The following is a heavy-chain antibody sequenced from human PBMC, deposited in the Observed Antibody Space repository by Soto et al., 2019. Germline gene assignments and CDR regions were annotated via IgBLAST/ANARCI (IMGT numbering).Heavy chain of an antibody. D-gene: IGHD3-3*01. J-gene: IGHJ4*02. V-gene: IGHV1-18*01. CDR1: GYTFTSYG. CDR3: ARVGDFGFWSGYGLQYYFDY. Sequence: ASVKVSCKASGYTFTSYGISWVRQAPGQGLEWMGWISAYNGNTNYAQKLQGRVTMTTDTSTSTAYMELRSLRSDDTAVYYCARVGDFGFWSGYGLQYYFDYWGQGTLVTVSS. CDR2: ISAYNGNT.